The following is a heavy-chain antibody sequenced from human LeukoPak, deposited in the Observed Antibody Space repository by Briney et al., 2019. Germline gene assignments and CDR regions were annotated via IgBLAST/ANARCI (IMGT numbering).Heavy chain of an antibody. CDR1: GFTFSNAW. V-gene: IGHV3-23*01. J-gene: IGHJ4*02. CDR2: ISGSGGST. Sequence: GGSLRLSCAASGFTFSNAWMSWVRQAPGKGLEWVSAISGSGGSTYYADSVKGRFTISRDNSKNTLYLQMNSLRAEDTAVYYCAKRQAVAVSPKFDYWGQGTLVTVSS. CDR3: AKRQAVAVSPKFDY. D-gene: IGHD6-19*01.